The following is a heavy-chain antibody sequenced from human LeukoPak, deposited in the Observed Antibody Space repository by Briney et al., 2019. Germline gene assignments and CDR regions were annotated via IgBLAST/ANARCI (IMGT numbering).Heavy chain of an antibody. V-gene: IGHV3-21*01. J-gene: IGHJ4*02. CDR1: GFTFSSYS. CDR3: ARGVTTVTTQDENFDY. D-gene: IGHD4-17*01. Sequence: GGSLRLSCAASGFTFSSYSMNWVRQAPGKGLEWVSSISGSSSYIYYADSVKGRFTISRDNAKNSLYLQMNSLRAEDTAVYYCARGVTTVTTQDENFDYWGQGTLVTVSS. CDR2: ISGSSSYI.